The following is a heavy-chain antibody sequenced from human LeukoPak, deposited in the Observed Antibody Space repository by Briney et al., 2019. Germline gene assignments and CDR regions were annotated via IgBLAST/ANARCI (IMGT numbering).Heavy chain of an antibody. V-gene: IGHV4-59*01. J-gene: IGHJ2*01. Sequence: SETLSLTCTVSGGSISSYYWSWIRQPPGKGLEWIGYIYYSGSTNYNPSLKSRVTISVDTSKNQFSLKLSSVTAADTAVYYCARDRGAEYSYGLLGYFDLWGRGTLVTVSS. CDR3: ARDRGAEYSYGLLGYFDL. D-gene: IGHD5-18*01. CDR2: IYYSGST. CDR1: GGSISSYY.